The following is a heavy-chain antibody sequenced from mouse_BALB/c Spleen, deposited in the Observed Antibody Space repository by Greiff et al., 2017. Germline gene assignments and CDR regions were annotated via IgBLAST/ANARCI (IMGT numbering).Heavy chain of an antibody. CDR2: IYPSDSYT. J-gene: IGHJ4*01. CDR1: GYTFTSYW. Sequence: VQLQQPGAELVRPGASVKLSCKASGYTFTSYWINWVKQRPGQGLEWIGNIYPSDSYTNYNQKFKDKATLTVDKSSSTAYMQLSSPTSEDSAVYYCTRLLRLRNAMDYWGQGTSVTVSS. CDR3: TRLLRLRNAMDY. D-gene: IGHD1-2*01. V-gene: IGHV1-69*02.